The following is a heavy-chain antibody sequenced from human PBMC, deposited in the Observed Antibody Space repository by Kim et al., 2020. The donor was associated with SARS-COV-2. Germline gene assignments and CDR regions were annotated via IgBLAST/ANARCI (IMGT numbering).Heavy chain of an antibody. J-gene: IGHJ3*02. V-gene: IGHV3-64D*06. D-gene: IGHD6-6*01. Sequence: GSTSSPVSVKGGFTIARDNSKSTLYLEMSSLRAEDTAVYYCEAALFAFDIWGQGTMVTVSS. CDR2: GST. CDR3: EAALFAFDI.